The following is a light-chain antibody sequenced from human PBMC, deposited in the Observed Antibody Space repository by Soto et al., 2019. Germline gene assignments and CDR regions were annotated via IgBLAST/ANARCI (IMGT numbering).Light chain of an antibody. Sequence: DIQMTQSPSSVSASVGDRVTITCRASQGISRWLAWYQQKPGKAPNLLIYAASSLQSGFPSRFSGSGSGTDFTLTISSLPPEDFATDYCQQADTFPLTCGGGTKVEIK. CDR2: AAS. J-gene: IGKJ4*01. V-gene: IGKV1-12*01. CDR1: QGISRW. CDR3: QQADTFPLT.